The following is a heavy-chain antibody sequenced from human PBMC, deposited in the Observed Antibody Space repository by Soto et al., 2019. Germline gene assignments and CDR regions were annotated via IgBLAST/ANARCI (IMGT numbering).Heavy chain of an antibody. CDR2: TNPKSGGT. V-gene: IGHV1-2*02. CDR1: GDTFTANY. CDR3: ARDLAKGRVSAGFYX. J-gene: IGHJ4*02. Sequence: ASVKVSCKASGDTFTANYIHWVRQAPGQGFEWMGWTNPKSGGTKYPQKFKGSVTMTRDTSLSTVYMTLTRLTSDETAVYYCARDLAKGRVSAGFYXWGQATLFPISX.